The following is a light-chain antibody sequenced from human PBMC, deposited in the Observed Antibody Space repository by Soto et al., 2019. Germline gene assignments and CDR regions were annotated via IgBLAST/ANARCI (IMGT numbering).Light chain of an antibody. CDR3: QVWDSSTVV. Sequence: SYELTQPLSVSVALGQTARITSGGNSIGSKNVHWYLQKPGQAPVLVIYRDINRPSGIPERFSGSNSGNTATLTISRAQAGDDADYYCQVWDSSTVVFGGGTKVTVL. CDR2: RDI. CDR1: SIGSKN. J-gene: IGLJ2*01. V-gene: IGLV3-9*01.